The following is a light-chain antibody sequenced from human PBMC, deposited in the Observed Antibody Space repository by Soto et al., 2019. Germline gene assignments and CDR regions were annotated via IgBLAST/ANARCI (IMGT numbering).Light chain of an antibody. Sequence: YELTQPLSVSVARGQTARITCGGNNIGSKNVHWYQQKPGQAPVLVIYRDSNRPSGIPERFSGSNSGNTATLTISRAQAGDEADYYCQLWDSSTVVFGGGTKLTVL. CDR2: RDS. V-gene: IGLV3-9*01. CDR3: QLWDSSTVV. CDR1: NIGSKN. J-gene: IGLJ3*02.